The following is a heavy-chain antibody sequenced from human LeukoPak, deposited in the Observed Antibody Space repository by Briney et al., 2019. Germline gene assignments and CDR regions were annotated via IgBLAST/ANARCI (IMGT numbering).Heavy chain of an antibody. CDR3: ARLWGFDY. V-gene: IGHV4-39*01. CDR1: GGSISSSSYY. D-gene: IGHD7-27*01. Sequence: SETLSLTCTVSGGSISSSSYYWGWIRQPPGKGLEWIGSIYYSGSTYYNPSLKSRVTISVDTSKNQFSLKLSSVTAADTAVYYCARLWGFDYWGRGTLVTVSS. CDR2: IYYSGST. J-gene: IGHJ4*02.